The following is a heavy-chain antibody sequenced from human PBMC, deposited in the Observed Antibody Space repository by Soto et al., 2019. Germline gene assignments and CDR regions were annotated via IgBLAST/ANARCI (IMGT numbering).Heavy chain of an antibody. CDR2: ISAYNGNT. CDR1: GYTFTSYG. V-gene: IGHV1-18*04. J-gene: IGHJ6*02. D-gene: IGHD4-4*01. Sequence: SVKVSFKASGYTFTSYGISWVRQAPGQGLEWMGWISAYNGNTNYAQKLQGRVTITTDTSTSTAYMELRSLRSDDTAVYYCARVRGNYSSPYYYYYGMDVWGQGTTVTVS. CDR3: ARVRGNYSSPYYYYYGMDV.